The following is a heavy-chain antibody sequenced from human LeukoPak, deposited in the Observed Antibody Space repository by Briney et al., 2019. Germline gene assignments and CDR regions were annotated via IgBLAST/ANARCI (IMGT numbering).Heavy chain of an antibody. CDR1: GGSFSGYY. V-gene: IGHV4-34*01. CDR2: INHSGST. CDR3: ARAGGDGYNYDY. D-gene: IGHD5-24*01. J-gene: IGHJ4*02. Sequence: SETLSLTCAVYGGSFSGYYWSWSRQPPGKGLEWIGEINHSGSTNYNPSLKSRVTISVDTSKNQFSLKLSSVTAADTAVYYCARAGGDGYNYDYWGQGTLVTVSS.